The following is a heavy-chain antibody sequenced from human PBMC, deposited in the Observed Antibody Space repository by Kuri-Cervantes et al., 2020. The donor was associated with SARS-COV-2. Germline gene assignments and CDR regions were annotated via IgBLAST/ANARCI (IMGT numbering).Heavy chain of an antibody. J-gene: IGHJ3*02. CDR2: IYYSGST. V-gene: IGHV4-59*01. CDR3: AREVEESDAFDI. CDR1: GGSISSYY. Sequence: SETLSLTCTISGGSISSYYWSWIRQPPGKGLEWIGYIYYSGSTNYNPSLKSRVTISVDTSKNQFSLKLSSVTAADTAVYYCAREVEESDAFDIWGQGTMVTVSS. D-gene: IGHD3-10*01.